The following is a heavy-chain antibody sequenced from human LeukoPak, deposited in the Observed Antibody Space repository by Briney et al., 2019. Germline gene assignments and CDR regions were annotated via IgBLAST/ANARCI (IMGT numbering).Heavy chain of an antibody. J-gene: IGHJ6*04. CDR3: AELGITMIGGV. CDR2: ISSSGSTI. CDR1: GFTFSSYE. D-gene: IGHD3-10*02. V-gene: IGHV3-48*03. Sequence: PGGSLRLSCAASGFTFSSYEMNWVRQAPGKGLEWVSYISSSGSTIYYADSVKGRFTISRDNAKSSLYLQMNSVRAEDTAVYYCAELGITMIGGVWGKGTTVTISS.